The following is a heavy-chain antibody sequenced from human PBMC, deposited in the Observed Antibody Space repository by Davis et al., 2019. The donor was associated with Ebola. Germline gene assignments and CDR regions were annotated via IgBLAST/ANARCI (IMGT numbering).Heavy chain of an antibody. J-gene: IGHJ4*02. Sequence: GESLKISCKGSGYTFTNYWIGWVRQMPGKGLEWMGVIYPGDSDTRYSPSFQGQVTISADKSISTAYLQWSSLKASDTAMFYCARSETWGGSPGWVDYWGQGTLVTVSS. CDR2: IYPGDSDT. CDR3: ARSETWGGSPGWVDY. D-gene: IGHD3-10*01. CDR1: GYTFTNYW. V-gene: IGHV5-51*01.